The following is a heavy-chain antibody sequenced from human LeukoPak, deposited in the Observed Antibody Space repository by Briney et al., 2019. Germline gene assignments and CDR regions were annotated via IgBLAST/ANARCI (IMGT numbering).Heavy chain of an antibody. CDR2: ISSSSSYI. V-gene: IGHV3-21*01. D-gene: IGHD4-17*01. Sequence: GGSLRLSCAASGFTFSSYSMNSVRQAPGKGLEWVSSISSSSSYIYYADSVKGRFTISRDNAKNSLYLQMNSLRAEDTAVYYCARDGTPVTTDYWGQGTLVTVSS. CDR3: ARDGTPVTTDY. CDR1: GFTFSSYS. J-gene: IGHJ4*02.